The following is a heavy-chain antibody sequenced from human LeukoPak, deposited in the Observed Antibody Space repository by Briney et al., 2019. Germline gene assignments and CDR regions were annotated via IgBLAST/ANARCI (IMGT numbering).Heavy chain of an antibody. CDR3: TVTEPGAYYMDV. J-gene: IGHJ6*03. Sequence: PGGSLRLSCAASGFTFSGSTMHWVRQASGKGLEWVGHIRSKANNYAATYGASVKGRFTISRDDSNTTAYLQMNSLKTEDTAVYYCTVTEPGAYYMDVWGKGTTVTISS. CDR1: GFTFSGST. V-gene: IGHV3-73*01. CDR2: IRSKANNYAA. D-gene: IGHD2-2*01.